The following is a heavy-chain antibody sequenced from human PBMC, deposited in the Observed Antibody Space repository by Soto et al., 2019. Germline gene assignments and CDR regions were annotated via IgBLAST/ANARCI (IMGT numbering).Heavy chain of an antibody. D-gene: IGHD3-10*02. J-gene: IGHJ4*02. Sequence: QVQLVESGGGVVQPGRSLRLSCAASGFTFSGLGMHWVRQAPGKGLEWVAVIRYDGSNIYYADAVKGRFTISRDNAKETLKLQMISLWADDTAGYYWAIAGVEHTTFSGYFDYWGRGTLATVSS. CDR1: GFTFSGLG. V-gene: IGHV3-33*01. CDR3: AIAGVEHTTFSGYFDY. CDR2: IRYDGSNI.